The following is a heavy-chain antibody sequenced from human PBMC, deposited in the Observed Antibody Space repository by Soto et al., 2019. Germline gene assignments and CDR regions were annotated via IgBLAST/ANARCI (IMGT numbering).Heavy chain of an antibody. CDR2: ISGSSDHT. J-gene: IGHJ4*02. Sequence: GGSLRLSCAASGFTFSNYALSWVRQAPGKGLEWTSAISGSSDHTFYADSVKGRFTISRDNSKSTLYLQVNSLRAEDTAVYYCAKATYSSGWRYYFDFWGQGTQVTVSS. CDR3: AKATYSSGWRYYFDF. V-gene: IGHV3-23*01. D-gene: IGHD6-19*01. CDR1: GFTFSNYA.